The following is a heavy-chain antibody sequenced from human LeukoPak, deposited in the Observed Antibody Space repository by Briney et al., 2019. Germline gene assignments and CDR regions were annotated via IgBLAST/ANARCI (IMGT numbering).Heavy chain of an antibody. CDR2: ISRSSIYI. CDR1: GFTFSSYN. Sequence: GGSLRLSCAASGFTFSSYNMNWVRQAPGKGLEWVSSISRSSIYIYYADSVKGRFTISRDDAENSLSLQMNSLRAEDTAVYYCARDSGDGSGTYYPYGMDVWGQGTTVTVSS. D-gene: IGHD3-10*01. CDR3: ARDSGDGSGTYYPYGMDV. V-gene: IGHV3-21*01. J-gene: IGHJ6*02.